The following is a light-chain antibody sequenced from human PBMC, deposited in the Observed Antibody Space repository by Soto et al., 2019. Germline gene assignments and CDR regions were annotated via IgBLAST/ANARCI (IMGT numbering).Light chain of an antibody. CDR2: GNR. V-gene: IGLV1-40*01. J-gene: IGLJ3*02. CDR1: SSNLGAGYD. CDR3: QAYDYSLTASV. Sequence: QAVVTQPPSVSGAPGQRVTISCTGNSSNLGAGYDVHWYQQLPGAAPKLVIFGNRNRPSGVPERFSGSKSGTSASLAITGLQAEDEADYSCQAYDYSLTASVFGGGTKVTVL.